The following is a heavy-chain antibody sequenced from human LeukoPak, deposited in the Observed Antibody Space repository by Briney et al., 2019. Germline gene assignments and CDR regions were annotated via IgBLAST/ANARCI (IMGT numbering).Heavy chain of an antibody. J-gene: IGHJ6*02. V-gene: IGHV3-21*01. D-gene: IGHD6-13*01. CDR3: ARVGGLLAADYSGMDV. CDR1: GFTFSSYS. Sequence: GGSLRLSCAASGFTFSSYSINWVRQAPGKGLEWVSSISSSSSYIYYADSVKGRFTISRDNAKNSLYLQMNSLRAEDTAEYYCARVGGLLAADYSGMDVWGQGTTVTVSS. CDR2: ISSSSSYI.